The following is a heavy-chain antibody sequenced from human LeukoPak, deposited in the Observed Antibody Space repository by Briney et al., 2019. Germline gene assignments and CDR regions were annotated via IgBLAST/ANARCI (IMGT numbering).Heavy chain of an antibody. CDR1: GGSFSGYY. CDR3: ASTPDIVVVPAAPLDY. V-gene: IGHV4-34*01. CDR2: INHSGST. D-gene: IGHD2-2*01. J-gene: IGHJ4*02. Sequence: PSETLSLTCAVYGGSFSGYYWSWIRQPPGKGLEWIGEINHSGSTNYNRYLKSRVTISVDTSKNQFSLKLSSVTAADTAVYYCASTPDIVVVPAAPLDYWGQGTLVTVSS.